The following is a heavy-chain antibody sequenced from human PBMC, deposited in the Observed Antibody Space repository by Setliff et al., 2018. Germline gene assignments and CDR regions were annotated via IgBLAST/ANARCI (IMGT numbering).Heavy chain of an antibody. D-gene: IGHD6-25*01. J-gene: IGHJ3*02. CDR1: GYRFSSHW. V-gene: IGHV5-51*01. CDR2: IYPGDSDT. Sequence: HGESLKISCKSSGYRFSSHWIGWVRQMPGKGLEWMGIIYPGDSDTRYSPSFQGQVTISADKSISTAYLQWSSLKASDTAMYYCASSSGSSSNDAFDIWGQGTTVTVSS. CDR3: ASSSGSSSNDAFDI.